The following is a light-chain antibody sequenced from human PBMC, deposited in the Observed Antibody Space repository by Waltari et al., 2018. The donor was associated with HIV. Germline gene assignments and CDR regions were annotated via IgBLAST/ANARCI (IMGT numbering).Light chain of an antibody. CDR2: GNS. CDR1: SSTIGAGSD. Sequence: QSVLTQPPSVSGAPGQRVTISCTGSSSTIGAGSDVHWYQQLPGTAPKLLIDGNSNRPSGVPDRFSGSKSGTSASLAITGLQAEDEADYYCQSYDSSLSAYVVFGGGTKLTVL. J-gene: IGLJ2*01. V-gene: IGLV1-40*01. CDR3: QSYDSSLSAYVV.